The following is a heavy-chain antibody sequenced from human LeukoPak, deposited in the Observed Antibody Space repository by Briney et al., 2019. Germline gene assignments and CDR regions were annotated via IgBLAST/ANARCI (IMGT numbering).Heavy chain of an antibody. Sequence: GRSLRLSCAASGFTFSSYGMHWVRQAPGKGLEWEAVISYDGSNKYYADSVKGRFTISRDNAQNSLYLQMNSLRDEDTAVYYCARDLDGGRGKDYWGQGTLVTVSS. J-gene: IGHJ4*02. D-gene: IGHD4-23*01. CDR3: ARDLDGGRGKDY. CDR2: ISYDGSNK. V-gene: IGHV3-30*03. CDR1: GFTFSSYG.